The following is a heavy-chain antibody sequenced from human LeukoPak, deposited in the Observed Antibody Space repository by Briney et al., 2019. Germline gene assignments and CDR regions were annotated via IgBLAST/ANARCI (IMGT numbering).Heavy chain of an antibody. CDR3: TRDSSGWYVDYYYYMDV. J-gene: IGHJ6*03. CDR1: GFTFGDYA. Sequence: GGSLRLSCTASGFTFGDYAMSWVRQAPGKGLEWVGFIRSKAYGGTTEYAASVKGRFTISRDDSKSIAYLQMNSLKTEDTAVYYCTRDSSGWYVDYYYYMDVWGKGTTVTISS. CDR2: IRSKAYGGTT. V-gene: IGHV3-49*04. D-gene: IGHD6-19*01.